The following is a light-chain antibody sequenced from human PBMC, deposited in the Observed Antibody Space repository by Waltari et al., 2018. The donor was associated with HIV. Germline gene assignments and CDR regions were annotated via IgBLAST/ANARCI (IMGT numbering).Light chain of an antibody. CDR1: RCYFVFSNY. CDR2: EVT. CDR3: TSYTHSDTLV. Sequence: SALTQPASLSRSPGQSITIPCTGPRCYFVFSNYLYWYQQVPGKVPKVIIYEVTSRPSGFSDRFSGSRSGNTASLTISGLQPEDEADYYCTSYTHSDTLVFGGGTKVTVL. J-gene: IGLJ2*01. V-gene: IGLV2-14*01.